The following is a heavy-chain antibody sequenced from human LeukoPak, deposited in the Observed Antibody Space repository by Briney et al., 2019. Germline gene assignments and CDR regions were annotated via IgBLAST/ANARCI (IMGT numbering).Heavy chain of an antibody. CDR1: GYTFTSYG. V-gene: IGHV1-18*01. Sequence: ASVKVSCEASGYTFTSYGISWVRQAPGQGLEWMGWISAYNGNTNYAQKLQGRVTMTTDTSTSTAYMDLRSLRSDDTAVYYCARMDIVVVPAAPPYYYYYMDVWGKGTTVTVSS. D-gene: IGHD2-2*03. CDR3: ARMDIVVVPAAPPYYYYYMDV. J-gene: IGHJ6*03. CDR2: ISAYNGNT.